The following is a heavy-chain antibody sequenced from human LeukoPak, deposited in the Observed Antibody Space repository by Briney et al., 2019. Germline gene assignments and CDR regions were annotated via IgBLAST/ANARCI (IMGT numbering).Heavy chain of an antibody. CDR3: ARTKPLWFGCTLDV. V-gene: IGHV1-18*04. Sequence: ASVKVSCKTSGYTFTSYGISWVRQAPGQGVEWMAWISAYKGKINYAQKLQGRVTVTTDTSTSTVYMELRSLRYDDTAVYYCARTKPLWFGCTLDVRGNGTTGTVSS. CDR1: GYTFTSYG. CDR2: ISAYKGKI. D-gene: IGHD3-10*01. J-gene: IGHJ6*04.